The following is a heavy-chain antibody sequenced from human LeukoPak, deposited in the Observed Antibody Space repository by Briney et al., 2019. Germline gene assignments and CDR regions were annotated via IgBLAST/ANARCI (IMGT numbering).Heavy chain of an antibody. V-gene: IGHV3-74*01. CDR3: AHGSMYQLDY. CDR1: GFTFSDYW. D-gene: IGHD2-2*01. CDR2: ISSDGSRV. Sequence: PGGSLRLSCAASGFTFSDYWMHWVRQAPGKGLVWVSRISSDGSRVTYADSMKGRFTISRDNAKNTLYLQMNSLRAEDTAVYYCAHGSMYQLDYWGQGTLVTVSS. J-gene: IGHJ4*02.